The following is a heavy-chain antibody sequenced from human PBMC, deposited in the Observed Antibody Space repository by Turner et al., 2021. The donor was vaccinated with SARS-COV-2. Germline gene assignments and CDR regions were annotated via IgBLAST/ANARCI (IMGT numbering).Heavy chain of an antibody. CDR3: ARGIWSLWYFGL. CDR2: INHGGST. J-gene: IGHJ2*01. CDR1: GGSLSGYY. Sequence: QVQLQQWRAGPLKPSETLSHTCAVHGGSLSGYYWSWVRQPPGEVLEWIGEINHGGSTNDNPSLKVRVTISVDTSKIQFSLNLSAGTAADSAVYYCARGIWSLWYFGLWGRGTLVTVSS. D-gene: IGHD1-1*01. V-gene: IGHV4-34*01.